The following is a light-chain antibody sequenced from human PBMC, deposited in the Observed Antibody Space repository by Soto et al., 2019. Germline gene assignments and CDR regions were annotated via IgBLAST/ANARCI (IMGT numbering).Light chain of an antibody. CDR2: KAS. CDR1: QGIAGS. J-gene: IGKJ1*01. V-gene: IGKV1-5*03. CDR3: QQYHSYWT. Sequence: DIQLTQTPSFLSASVGDRVTITCRASQGIAGSLAWYQQKPGKAPKLLIYKASSLESGVPSRFSGSGSGTEFTLTFSSLQTDDFSTYYCQQYHSYWTFGQGTKVDIK.